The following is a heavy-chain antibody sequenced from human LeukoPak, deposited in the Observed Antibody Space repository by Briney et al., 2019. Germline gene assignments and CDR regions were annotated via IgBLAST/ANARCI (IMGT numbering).Heavy chain of an antibody. Sequence: GGSLRLSCAASGFTFSSYAMHWVRQAPGKGLEWVAVISYDGSNKYYADSVKGRFTIPRDNSKNTLYLQMNSLRAEDTAVYYCARGPSIAVAGTPAYWGQGTLVTVSS. V-gene: IGHV3-30-3*01. CDR3: ARGPSIAVAGTPAY. D-gene: IGHD6-19*01. CDR1: GFTFSSYA. J-gene: IGHJ4*02. CDR2: ISYDGSNK.